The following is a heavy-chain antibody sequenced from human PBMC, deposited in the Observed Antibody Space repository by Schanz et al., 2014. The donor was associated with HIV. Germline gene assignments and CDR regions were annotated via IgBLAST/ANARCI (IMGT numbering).Heavy chain of an antibody. V-gene: IGHV4-31*02. J-gene: IGHJ5*02. CDR1: GYSISRGGYY. CDR2: IYHSGNT. D-gene: IGHD2-2*02. CDR3: ARGIRRNCSSPSCNTGWFDP. Sequence: QVHLQESGPGLVKPSQTLSLTCSVSGYSISRGGYYWSWIRQHPGKGLEWIGYIYHSGNTYYNPSLKSRVTMSVDTSKNQFSLKLNSVTAADTAVYYCARGIRRNCSSPSCNTGWFDPWGQGTLVTVSS.